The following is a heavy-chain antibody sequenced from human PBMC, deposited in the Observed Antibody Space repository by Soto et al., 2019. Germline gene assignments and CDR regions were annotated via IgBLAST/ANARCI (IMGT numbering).Heavy chain of an antibody. CDR2: IHSDGTGT. D-gene: IGHD1-26*01. CDR1: GFTFSTFW. Sequence: EVQLVESGGDLVQPGGSLRLSCAASGFTFSTFWMHWIRQAPGKGLVWVSRIHSDGTGTDYADSVKGRFTISRDNARNTLYLQMNSLRAEATAVYYCVRDQGAFDYWGQGTLVTVSS. V-gene: IGHV3-74*01. CDR3: VRDQGAFDY. J-gene: IGHJ4*02.